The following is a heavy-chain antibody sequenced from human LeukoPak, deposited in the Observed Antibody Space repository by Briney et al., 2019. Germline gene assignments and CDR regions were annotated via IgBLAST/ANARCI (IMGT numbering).Heavy chain of an antibody. Sequence: ASETLSLTCSVSGASISSGSNYWGWIRQPPGKTLEWIGSIYSSGSTYYNPSLKSRVIIIIDTPKNHFSLTLSSVTAADTAVYYCARDGLRFLEWPDQSTNWFDPWGQGTLVTVSS. J-gene: IGHJ5*02. CDR1: GASISSGSNY. CDR2: IYSSGST. CDR3: ARDGLRFLEWPDQSTNWFDP. V-gene: IGHV4-39*07. D-gene: IGHD3-3*01.